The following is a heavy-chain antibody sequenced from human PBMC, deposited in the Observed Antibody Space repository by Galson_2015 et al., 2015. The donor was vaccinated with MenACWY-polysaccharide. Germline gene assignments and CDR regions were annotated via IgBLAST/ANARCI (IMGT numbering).Heavy chain of an antibody. CDR3: ARDPEWGANDY. Sequence: SLRLSCAVSGFTISNYWMYWVRQAPGKGLEWVGNIKYDGSVKYYVDSVKGRFTISRDNAENSVYLQMNSLRAEDTAVYYCARDPEWGANDYWGQGTLVTVSS. CDR2: IKYDGSVK. D-gene: IGHD1-26*01. J-gene: IGHJ4*02. V-gene: IGHV3-7*01. CDR1: GFTISNYW.